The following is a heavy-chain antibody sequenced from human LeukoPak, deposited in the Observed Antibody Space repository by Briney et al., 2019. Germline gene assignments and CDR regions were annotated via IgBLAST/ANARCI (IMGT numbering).Heavy chain of an antibody. V-gene: IGHV1-18*01. CDR3: ATGPGGVATRPYFDY. CDR1: GYTFTSYG. Sequence: ASVKVSCKASGYTFTSYGSSWVRQAPGQGLEWMGWISAYNGNTNYAQKLQGRVTMTTDTFTSTAYMELRSLRSDDTAVYYCATGPGGVATRPYFDYWGQGTLVTVSS. CDR2: ISAYNGNT. J-gene: IGHJ4*02. D-gene: IGHD5-12*01.